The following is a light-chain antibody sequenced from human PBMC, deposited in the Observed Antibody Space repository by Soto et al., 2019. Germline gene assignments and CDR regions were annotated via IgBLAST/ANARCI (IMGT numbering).Light chain of an antibody. V-gene: IGKV3-15*01. CDR2: GAS. Sequence: EIVLTQSPATLSVSQGERATLSCRASESVSNNLAWYQQKPGQAPRLLIFGASARATGIPARFSGSGSGTEFTLTISSLQSEDFAVYNCQQYNKWPLTFGGGTKVEIK. J-gene: IGKJ4*01. CDR1: ESVSNN. CDR3: QQYNKWPLT.